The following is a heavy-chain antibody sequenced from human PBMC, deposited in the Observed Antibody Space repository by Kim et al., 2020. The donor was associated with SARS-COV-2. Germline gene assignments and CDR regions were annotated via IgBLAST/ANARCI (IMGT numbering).Heavy chain of an antibody. D-gene: IGHD3-22*01. V-gene: IGHV5-51*01. Sequence: PSFQGQVTISADTSINTAYLEWSSLKASDTAMYYCGRAYDSSGYYGRFDNWGQGTLVTVSS. J-gene: IGHJ4*02. CDR3: GRAYDSSGYYGRFDN.